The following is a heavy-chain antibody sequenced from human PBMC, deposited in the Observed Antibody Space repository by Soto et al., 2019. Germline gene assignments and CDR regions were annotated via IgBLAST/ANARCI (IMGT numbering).Heavy chain of an antibody. D-gene: IGHD5-12*01. CDR3: VKDLGYSGYDTYFDY. V-gene: IGHV3-9*01. J-gene: IGHJ4*02. Sequence: GGALRLSCAASGFTFDNYAMHWVRQPPGKGLEWVSGISWNSDSIGYADSAKGRFTISRDNAKNSLYLQMDSLRAEDTALYYCVKDLGYSGYDTYFDYWGQGTRVTVSS. CDR1: GFTFDNYA. CDR2: ISWNSDSI.